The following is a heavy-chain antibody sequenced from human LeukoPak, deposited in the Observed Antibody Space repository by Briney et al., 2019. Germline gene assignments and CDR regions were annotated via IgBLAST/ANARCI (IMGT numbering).Heavy chain of an antibody. V-gene: IGHV3-74*01. Sequence: GGSLRLSCAASGFTFNNYWMHWVRQAPGTGLVWVSRITSDGSSTSYADSVKGRFTISRDNAKNTLYLQMNSLRAEDTAVYYCARDEAVGAPFDYWGQGTLVTASS. D-gene: IGHD1-26*01. CDR3: ARDEAVGAPFDY. CDR1: GFTFNNYW. J-gene: IGHJ4*02. CDR2: ITSDGSST.